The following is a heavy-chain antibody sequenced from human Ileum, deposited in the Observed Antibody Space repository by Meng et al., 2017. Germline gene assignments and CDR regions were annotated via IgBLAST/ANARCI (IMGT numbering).Heavy chain of an antibody. D-gene: IGHD1-1*01. CDR1: GYTFRNYP. Sequence: QVQLVQSGTEVTKVGASVKVSCTASGYTFRNYPLHLVRQAPGQRPEWMGWINAGNGNIKISQKFQGRITITSDTSETAYMELSSLRSEDTAVYFCARENDNWNYFDYWGQGSLVTVSS. V-gene: IGHV1-3*01. J-gene: IGHJ4*02. CDR3: ARENDNWNYFDY. CDR2: INAGNGNI.